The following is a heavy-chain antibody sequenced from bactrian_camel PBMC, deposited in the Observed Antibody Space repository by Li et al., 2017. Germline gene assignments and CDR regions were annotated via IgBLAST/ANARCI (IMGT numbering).Heavy chain of an antibody. CDR1: GYTDTSGV. Sequence: HVQLVESGGGSVQTGGSMRLSCAASGYTDTSGVIGWFRTAPGTEREGVAMIRPATGDTYYSDSVEGRFTISQDTAKNTMYLQMNSLKVADTAVYYCAAR. CDR2: IRPATGDT. V-gene: IGHV3S1*01. J-gene: IGHJ2*01.